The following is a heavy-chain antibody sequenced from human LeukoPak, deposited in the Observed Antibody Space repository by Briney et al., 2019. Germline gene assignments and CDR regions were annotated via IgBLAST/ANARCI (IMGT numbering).Heavy chain of an antibody. V-gene: IGHV3-21*01. CDR2: ISSSSSYI. J-gene: IGHJ6*03. Sequence: GGSLRLSCAASGFTFSSYSMNWVRQAPGKGLEWVSSISSSSSYIYYADSVKGRFTISRDNAKNSLYLQMNSLRAEDTAVYYCARDPSSSSWSYYYYYMDVWGKGTTVTISS. CDR3: ARDPSSSSWSYYYYYMDV. D-gene: IGHD6-13*01. CDR1: GFTFSSYS.